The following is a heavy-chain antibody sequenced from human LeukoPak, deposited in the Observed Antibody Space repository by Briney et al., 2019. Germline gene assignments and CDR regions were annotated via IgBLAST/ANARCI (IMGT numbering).Heavy chain of an antibody. CDR1: GGSISSNTYY. D-gene: IGHD3-22*01. CDR3: ARAYYYASSAFDI. Sequence: SETLSLTCTVSGGSISSNTYYWDWIRQPPGKGLECIASIYYGGSTYYTPSLKSRVIISVDTSKNQFSLKLSSVTAADTAVYYCARAYYYASSAFDIWGQGTMVTVSS. J-gene: IGHJ3*02. CDR2: IYYGGST. V-gene: IGHV4-39*01.